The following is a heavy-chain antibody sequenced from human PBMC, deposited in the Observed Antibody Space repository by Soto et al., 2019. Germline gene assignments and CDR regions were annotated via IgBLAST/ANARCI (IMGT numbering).Heavy chain of an antibody. D-gene: IGHD3-3*01. V-gene: IGHV3-21*01. J-gene: IGHJ4*02. CDR1: GFTFSSYS. Sequence: WSLRLSCAASGFTFSSYSMNWVRQAPGKGLEWVSSISSSSSYIYYADSVKGRFTISRDNAKNSLYLQMNSLRAEDTAVYYCARVPVLRFLEWLSIDYWGQGTLVTVSS. CDR2: ISSSSSYI. CDR3: ARVPVLRFLEWLSIDY.